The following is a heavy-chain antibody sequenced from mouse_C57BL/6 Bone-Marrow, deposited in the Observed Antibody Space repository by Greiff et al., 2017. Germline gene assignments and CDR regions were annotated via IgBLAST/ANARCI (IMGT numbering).Heavy chain of an antibody. V-gene: IGHV5-6*01. J-gene: IGHJ1*03. CDR1: GFTFSSYG. Sequence: EVQVVESGGDLVKPGGSLKLSCAASGFTFSSYGMSWVRQTPDKRLEWVATISSGGSYTYYPDSVKGRFTISRDNAKNTLYLQMSSLKYKNTAMYYYARPHYGNYGYFDVWGTGTTVTVSS. D-gene: IGHD2-1*01. CDR3: ARPHYGNYGYFDV. CDR2: ISSGGSYT.